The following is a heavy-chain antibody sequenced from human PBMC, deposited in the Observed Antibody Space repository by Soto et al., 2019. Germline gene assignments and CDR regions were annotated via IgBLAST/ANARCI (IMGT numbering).Heavy chain of an antibody. CDR3: ATREGTDAFDI. J-gene: IGHJ3*02. Sequence: SETLSLTCAVSGGSISSNSWWSWVRQPPGKGLEWIGGIHHSGSTNYNPSLKSRVTISVDKSYNQFSLRLTSVTAADTAVYYCATREGTDAFDIWGQGTMVTVSS. V-gene: IGHV4-4*02. CDR2: IHHSGST. CDR1: GGSISSNSW.